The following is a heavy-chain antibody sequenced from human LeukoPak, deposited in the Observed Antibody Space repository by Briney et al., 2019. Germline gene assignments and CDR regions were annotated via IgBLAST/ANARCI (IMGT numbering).Heavy chain of an antibody. V-gene: IGHV4-4*07. J-gene: IGHJ4*02. CDR1: GGSISSYY. CDR2: IYSTGST. D-gene: IGHD6-13*01. Sequence: SETLSLTCTVSGGSISSYYWSWIRQPAGTGLEWIGRIYSTGSTNYNPSLKSRVTMSVDTSKNQFSLRLRSVTAADTAVYYCARQIASAGTAGFDFWGQGVLVTVSS. CDR3: ARQIASAGTAGFDF.